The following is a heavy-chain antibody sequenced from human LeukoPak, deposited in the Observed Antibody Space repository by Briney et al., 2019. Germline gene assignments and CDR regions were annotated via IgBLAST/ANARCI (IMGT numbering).Heavy chain of an antibody. CDR3: AKNRGYSTASLYMDA. D-gene: IGHD6-13*01. V-gene: IGHV3-23*01. CDR1: GFSFVGYA. J-gene: IGHJ6*03. Sequence: GGSLRLSCAASGFSFVGYAMTWVRQAPGKGLEWVSTVSGDGGNTNYAGSVKGRFTISRDSSKNTLTLQMNSLRAEDTAVYYCAKNRGYSTASLYMDAWGKGTTVTVSS. CDR2: VSGDGGNT.